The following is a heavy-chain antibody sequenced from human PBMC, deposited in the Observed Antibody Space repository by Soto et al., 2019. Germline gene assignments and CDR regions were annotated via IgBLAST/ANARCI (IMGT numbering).Heavy chain of an antibody. CDR3: ARVMSISWYFDL. V-gene: IGHV3-30*03. CDR1: GFTFRSYG. D-gene: IGHD5-12*01. J-gene: IGHJ2*01. CDR2: ISYDGSNK. Sequence: GGSLRLSCEASGFTFRSYGMHWVRQAPGKGLEWVALISYDGSNKYYADSVKGRFTISRDNAKNSLYLQMNSLRAEDTAKYYCARVMSISWYFDLWGRGTLVTVSS.